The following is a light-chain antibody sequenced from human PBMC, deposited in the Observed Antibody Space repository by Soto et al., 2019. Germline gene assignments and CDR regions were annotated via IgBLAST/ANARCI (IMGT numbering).Light chain of an antibody. CDR2: DAS. CDR1: QSVSSSY. CDR3: QQYGSSSYS. J-gene: IGKJ2*03. V-gene: IGKV3-20*01. Sequence: EIVLTQSPGTLSLSPGERATLSCRASQSVSSSYLAWYQQKPGQAPRLLIYDASSRATGMPDRFSRSGSGIDFTLTISRLEPEDFALYYCQQYGSSSYSFGQGTKLEIK.